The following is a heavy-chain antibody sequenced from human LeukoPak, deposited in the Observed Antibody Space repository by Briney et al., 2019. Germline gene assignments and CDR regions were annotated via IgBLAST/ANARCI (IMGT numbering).Heavy chain of an antibody. V-gene: IGHV3-30*04. D-gene: IGHD3-3*01. CDR3: AGSPVLRFLEWLSDDAFDI. Sequence: GGSLRLSCAASGFTFSSYAMHWVRQAPGKGLEWVAVISYDGSNKYYADSVKGRFTISRDNSKNTLYLQMNSLRAEDTAVYYCAGSPVLRFLEWLSDDAFDIWGQGTMVTVSS. J-gene: IGHJ3*02. CDR1: GFTFSSYA. CDR2: ISYDGSNK.